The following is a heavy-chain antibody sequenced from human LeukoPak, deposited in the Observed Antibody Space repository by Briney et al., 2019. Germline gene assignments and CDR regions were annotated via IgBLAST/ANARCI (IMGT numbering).Heavy chain of an antibody. CDR2: IYHSGST. D-gene: IGHD3-22*01. V-gene: IGHV4-38-2*02. CDR3: ARGRPTMIVVVRIGYYYYMDV. Sequence: PSETLSLTCTVSGYSISSGYYWGWIRQPPGKGLEWIGSIYHSGSTYYSPSLKSRVTISVDTSKNQFSLKLSSVTAADTAVYYCARGRPTMIVVVRIGYYYYMDVWGKGTTVTVSS. J-gene: IGHJ6*03. CDR1: GYSISSGYY.